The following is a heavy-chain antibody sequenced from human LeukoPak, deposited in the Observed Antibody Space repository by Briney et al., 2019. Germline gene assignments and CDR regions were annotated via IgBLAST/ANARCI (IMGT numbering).Heavy chain of an antibody. V-gene: IGHV3-30-3*01. J-gene: IGHJ4*02. CDR3: ARDRPYYYDSSGYYY. CDR2: ISYDGSNK. D-gene: IGHD3-22*01. Sequence: GGSLRLSCAASGFTFSSYAMHWVRQAPGKGLEWVAVISYDGSNKYYADSVKGRFTTSRDNSKNTPYLQMNSLRAEDTAVYYCARDRPYYYDSSGYYYWGQGTLVTVSS. CDR1: GFTFSSYA.